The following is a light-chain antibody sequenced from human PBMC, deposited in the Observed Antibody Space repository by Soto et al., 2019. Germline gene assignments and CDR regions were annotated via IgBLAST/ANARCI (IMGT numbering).Light chain of an antibody. Sequence: EIVLTQSPGTLSLSPGERATLSCRASQSLGASYLAWYQQKPGQAPRLLIYRTSNRASGIPDRFSGSGSGPDFSLTTSRLEPEDFAVYYCHQFGRSPRTFGQGTKVEIK. V-gene: IGKV3-20*01. CDR1: QSLGASY. CDR3: HQFGRSPRT. J-gene: IGKJ1*01. CDR2: RTS.